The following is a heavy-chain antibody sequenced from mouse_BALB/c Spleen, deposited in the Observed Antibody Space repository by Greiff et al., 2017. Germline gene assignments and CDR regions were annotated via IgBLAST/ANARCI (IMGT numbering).Heavy chain of an antibody. CDR1: GYTFTSYY. CDR3: TTYYRYLFAY. Sequence: QVQLQQSGAELVKPGASVKLSCKASGYTFTSYYMYWVKQRPGQGLEWIGGINPSNGGTNFNEKFKSKATLTVDKSSSTAYMQLSSLTSEDSAVYYCTTYYRYLFAYWGQGTLVTVSA. CDR2: INPSNGGT. D-gene: IGHD2-14*01. V-gene: IGHV1S81*02. J-gene: IGHJ3*01.